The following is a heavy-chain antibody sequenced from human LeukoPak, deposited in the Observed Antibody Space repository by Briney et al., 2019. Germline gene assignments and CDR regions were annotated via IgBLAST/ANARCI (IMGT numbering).Heavy chain of an antibody. Sequence: SETLSLTCTVSGGSISNFYWSWIRQPPGKGLEWIGYIFYSGSTKYNPSLKSRVTISLDTSNNQFSLRLSSVAVADTAVYYCARGSTFGYDYYYYGLDVWGQGTTVTVS. J-gene: IGHJ6*02. D-gene: IGHD3-16*01. CDR3: ARGSTFGYDYYYYGLDV. V-gene: IGHV4-59*01. CDR1: GGSISNFY. CDR2: IFYSGST.